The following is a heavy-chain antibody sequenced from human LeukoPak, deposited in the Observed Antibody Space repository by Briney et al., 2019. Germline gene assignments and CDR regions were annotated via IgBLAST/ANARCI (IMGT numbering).Heavy chain of an antibody. V-gene: IGHV4-59*01. J-gene: IGHJ3*02. CDR3: ARLYSSSWAWGAFDI. D-gene: IGHD6-13*01. CDR1: GGSISSYY. CDR2: IYYSGST. Sequence: SETLSLTCTVSGGSISSYYWSWIRQPPGKGLEWIGYIYYSGSTNYNPSLKGRVTISVDTSKNQFSLKLSSATAADTAVYYCARLYSSSWAWGAFDIWGQGTMVTVSS.